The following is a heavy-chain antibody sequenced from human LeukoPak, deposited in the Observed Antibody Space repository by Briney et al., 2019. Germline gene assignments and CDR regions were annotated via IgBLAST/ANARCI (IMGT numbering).Heavy chain of an antibody. J-gene: IGHJ4*02. CDR2: IHSDGGST. CDR1: GFTFNRYW. Sequence: GESLRLSCAASGFTFNRYWIHWVRQAPGKGLEWVSRIHSDGGSTSYADSVMGRFTISRDNAKNTLYLQMNSLRAEDTAVYYCAKDGVVRGLGPYYFDSWGQGSLVTVSS. V-gene: IGHV3-74*01. CDR3: AKDGVVRGLGPYYFDS. D-gene: IGHD3-10*01.